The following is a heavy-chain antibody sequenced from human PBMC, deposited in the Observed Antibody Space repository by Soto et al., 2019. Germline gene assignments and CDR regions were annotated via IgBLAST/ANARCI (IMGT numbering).Heavy chain of an antibody. CDR2: IYYSGST. J-gene: IGHJ5*02. CDR3: ARSGSYHLNWFDP. Sequence: PSETLSLTCTVSGCSISSGGYYWSWIRQHPGKGLEWIGYIYYSGSTYYNPSLKSRVTISVDTSKNQFSLKLSSVTAADTAVYYCARSGSYHLNWFDPWGQGTLVTVSS. D-gene: IGHD3-10*01. V-gene: IGHV4-31*03. CDR1: GCSISSGGYY.